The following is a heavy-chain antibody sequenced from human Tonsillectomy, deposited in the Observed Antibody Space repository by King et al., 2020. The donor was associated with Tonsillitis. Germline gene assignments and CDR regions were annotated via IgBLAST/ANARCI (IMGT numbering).Heavy chain of an antibody. V-gene: IGHV3-53*01. CDR1: GFTVSSNY. J-gene: IGHJ6*02. Sequence: VQLVESGGGLVQPGGSLRLSCVASGFTVSSNYLNWVRQAPGKGLEWVSLIYSGGSTYYADSVKGRFTVSRDNSKNTVYLQMNSLRSEDTAVYYCARDKTALGVDGVYYYYGMDVWGQGTTVTVSS. CDR3: ARDKTALGVDGVYYYYGMDV. D-gene: IGHD3-3*01. CDR2: IYSGGST.